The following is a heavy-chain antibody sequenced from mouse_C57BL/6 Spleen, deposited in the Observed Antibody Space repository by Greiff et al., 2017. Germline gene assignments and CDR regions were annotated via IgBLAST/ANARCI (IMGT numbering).Heavy chain of an antibody. CDR1: GFTFTDYY. D-gene: IGHD2-1*01. CDR2: IRNKANGYTT. CDR3: ARYGNYVAMDY. J-gene: IGHJ4*01. Sequence: EVKLVESGGGLVQPGGSLSLSCAASGFTFTDYYMSWVRQPPGKALEWLGFIRNKANGYTTEYSASVKGRFTISRDNSQSILYLQMNALRAEDSATYYCARYGNYVAMDYWGQGTSVTVSS. V-gene: IGHV7-3*01.